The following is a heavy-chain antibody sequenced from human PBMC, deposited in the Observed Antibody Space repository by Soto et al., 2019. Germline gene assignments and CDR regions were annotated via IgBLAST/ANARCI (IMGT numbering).Heavy chain of an antibody. CDR3: ARDRGGYALDY. Sequence: QVQLVQSGAEVKKPGASVKVSCKASGYTFTSYGISWVRQAPGQGLEWMGWISANNGNTNYAQKFQGRVTMTTDTSTSTGYMELRSLRSDDTAVYYCARDRGGYALDYWGQGTLVTVSS. V-gene: IGHV1-18*01. CDR2: ISANNGNT. D-gene: IGHD5-12*01. CDR1: GYTFTSYG. J-gene: IGHJ4*02.